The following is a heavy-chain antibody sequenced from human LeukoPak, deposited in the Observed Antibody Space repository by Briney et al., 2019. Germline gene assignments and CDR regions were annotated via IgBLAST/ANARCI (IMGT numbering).Heavy chain of an antibody. J-gene: IGHJ4*02. CDR2: TKKDGSEK. V-gene: IGHV3-7*01. D-gene: IGHD3-22*01. CDR3: VRVDTSGYYYELSFDY. CDR1: GLTFSSYW. Sequence: PGGSLRLSCAASGLTFSSYWMSWVRQAPGKGLEWVANTKKDGSEKEYVDSVKGRFTISRDNAKNSLYLQMNSLRVEDTAVYYCVRVDTSGYYYELSFDYWGQGTLVTVSS.